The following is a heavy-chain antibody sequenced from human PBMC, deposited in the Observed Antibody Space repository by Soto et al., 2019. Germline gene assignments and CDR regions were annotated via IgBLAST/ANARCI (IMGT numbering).Heavy chain of an antibody. CDR2: IFHDGTA. V-gene: IGHV4-4*02. CDR3: ARGRYCLTGRCFPNWFDS. Sequence: SETLSLTCAVSGVSISSGNWWTWVRQTPQRGLEYIGEIFHDGTANYYPSFERRVAISVDTSKNQFSLKLTSVTAADTAVYFCARGRYCLTGRCFPNWFDSWGQGTLVTVSS. D-gene: IGHD2-15*01. CDR1: GVSISSGNW. J-gene: IGHJ5*01.